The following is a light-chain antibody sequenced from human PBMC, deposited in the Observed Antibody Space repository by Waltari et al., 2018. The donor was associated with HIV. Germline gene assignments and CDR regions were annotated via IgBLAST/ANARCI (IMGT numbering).Light chain of an antibody. CDR2: AAS. J-gene: IGKJ5*01. CDR1: QSVRSTY. V-gene: IGKV3-20*01. Sequence: ELVLTQSPGTLSLSPGERATLSCRASQSVRSTYLAWYQQKPGQARRLLISAASSRATGIPDRFSGSGSGTDFTLTISRLEPEDFAVYYCQQYGSSPITFGQGTRLEIK. CDR3: QQYGSSPIT.